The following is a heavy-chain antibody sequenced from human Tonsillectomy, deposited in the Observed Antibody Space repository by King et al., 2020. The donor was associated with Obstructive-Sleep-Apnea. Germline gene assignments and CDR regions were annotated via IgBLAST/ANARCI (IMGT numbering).Heavy chain of an antibody. D-gene: IGHD6-13*01. J-gene: IGHJ5*02. CDR2: INHSGST. Sequence: VQLQQWGAGLLKPSETLSLTCAVYGGSFSGYYWSWIRQPPGKGLEWIGEINHSGSTNYNPSLKSRVTISVDTSKNPFSLQLSYVTAADAAGYYCARGPWGFGAAAAKGWFDPWGQATLVTVSS. CDR1: GGSFSGYY. V-gene: IGHV4-34*01. CDR3: ARGPWGFGAAAAKGWFDP.